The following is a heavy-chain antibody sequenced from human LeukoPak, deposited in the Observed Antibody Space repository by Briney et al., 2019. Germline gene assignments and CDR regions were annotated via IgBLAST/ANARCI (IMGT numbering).Heavy chain of an antibody. CDR1: GYSISSGYY. CDR3: ARADGVNWKTPKNWFDP. Sequence: SETLSLTCTVSGYSISSGYYWGWIRQPPGKGLEWIGYIYYSGSTNYNPSLKSQVTISVDTSKNQFSLKLSSVTAADTAVYYCARADGVNWKTPKNWFDPWGQGTLVTVSS. D-gene: IGHD1-20*01. V-gene: IGHV4-61*01. J-gene: IGHJ5*02. CDR2: IYYSGST.